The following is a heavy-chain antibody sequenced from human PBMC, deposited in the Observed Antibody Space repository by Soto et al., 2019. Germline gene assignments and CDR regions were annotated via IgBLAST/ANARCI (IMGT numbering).Heavy chain of an antibody. J-gene: IGHJ4*02. CDR1: GFSFDEYG. CDR3: AKGGYNWNSYLHY. Sequence: PGGSLRLSCAASGFSFDEYGMHWVRQGPGKGLEWVSGISWSSATIGYADSVKGRFSISRDNAKRSLYLQMSSLRTEDTALYYCAKGGYNWNSYLHYWGQGTLVTVSS. V-gene: IGHV3-9*01. D-gene: IGHD1-7*01. CDR2: ISWSSATI.